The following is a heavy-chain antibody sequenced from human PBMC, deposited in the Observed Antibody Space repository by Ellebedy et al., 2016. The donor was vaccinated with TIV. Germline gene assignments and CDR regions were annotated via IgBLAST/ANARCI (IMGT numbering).Heavy chain of an antibody. CDR1: GFTFSSYG. CDR3: AKGWSGTFDY. CDR2: ISYDGSNK. Sequence: GGSLRLXXAASGFTFSSYGMHWVRQAPGKGLEWVAVISYDGSNKYYADSVKGRFTISRDNSKNTLDLQMNSLRAEDTAVYYCAKGWSGTFDYWGQGTLVTVSS. D-gene: IGHD1-1*01. V-gene: IGHV3-30*18. J-gene: IGHJ4*02.